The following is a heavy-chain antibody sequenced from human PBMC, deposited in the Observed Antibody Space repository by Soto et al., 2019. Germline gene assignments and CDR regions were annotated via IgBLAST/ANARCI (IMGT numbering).Heavy chain of an antibody. V-gene: IGHV3-30-3*01. CDR1: GFTFSTYA. Sequence: GGSLRLSCAASGFTFSTYAMHWVRQAPGKGLEWVAVISYDGSNEYYTDSVKGRFTISRDNSKNTLYVQMNSLRVEDTAVYYCARDPYGDYYFDYWGQGTLVTVSS. CDR2: ISYDGSNE. CDR3: ARDPYGDYYFDY. J-gene: IGHJ4*02. D-gene: IGHD4-17*01.